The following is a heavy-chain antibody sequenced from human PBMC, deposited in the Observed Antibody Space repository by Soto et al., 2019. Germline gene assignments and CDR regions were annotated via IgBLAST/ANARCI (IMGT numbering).Heavy chain of an antibody. CDR3: TLAVTTKDH. CDR1: GFTFSGSA. D-gene: IGHD4-17*01. V-gene: IGHV3-73*02. J-gene: IGHJ4*02. Sequence: EVQLVESGGALVQPGGSLKLSCAASGFTFSGSAMHWVRQASGRGLEWVGRIRSKANGYATAYAASVKGRFTISRDASKITTYLQMNSLKTEDTAVYYCTLAVTTKDHWGQGTLVTVS. CDR2: IRSKANGYAT.